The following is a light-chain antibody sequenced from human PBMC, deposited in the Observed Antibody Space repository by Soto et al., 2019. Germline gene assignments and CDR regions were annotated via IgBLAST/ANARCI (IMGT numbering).Light chain of an antibody. J-gene: IGLJ1*01. CDR3: SSYTNSSTRV. CDR2: DIG. Sequence: QSVLTQPASVSGSPGQSITISCTGTSSDVGGYKFVSWYQQHPGKAPKLMIYDIGNRPSGVSNRFSASKSGNTASLTISGLQAEEEADDYCSSYTNSSTRVFGTGTKVTVL. CDR1: SSDVGGYKF. V-gene: IGLV2-14*03.